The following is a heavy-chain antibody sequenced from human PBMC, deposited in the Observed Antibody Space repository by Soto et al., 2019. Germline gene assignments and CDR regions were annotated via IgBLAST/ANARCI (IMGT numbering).Heavy chain of an antibody. Sequence: SVKVSCKASGGTFSSYAISWVRQAPGQGLEWMGGIIPIFGTANYAQKLQGRVTITADESTSTAYMELSSLRSEDTAVYYCARDRYGDYVPDYWGQGTLVTVSS. V-gene: IGHV1-69*13. CDR2: IIPIFGTA. CDR3: ARDRYGDYVPDY. CDR1: GGTFSSYA. J-gene: IGHJ4*02. D-gene: IGHD4-17*01.